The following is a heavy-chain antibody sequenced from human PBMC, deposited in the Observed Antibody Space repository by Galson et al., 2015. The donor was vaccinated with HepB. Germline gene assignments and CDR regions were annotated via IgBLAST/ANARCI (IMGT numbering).Heavy chain of an antibody. CDR2: IIPIFGTA. Sequence: SVKVSCKASGGTSSSYAISWVRQAPGQGLEWMGGIIPIFGTANYAQKFQGRVTITADESTSTAYMELSSLRSEDTAVYYCANGYSGYDRQPYFDYWGQGTLVTVSS. CDR1: GGTSSSYA. D-gene: IGHD5-12*01. J-gene: IGHJ4*02. CDR3: ANGYSGYDRQPYFDY. V-gene: IGHV1-69*13.